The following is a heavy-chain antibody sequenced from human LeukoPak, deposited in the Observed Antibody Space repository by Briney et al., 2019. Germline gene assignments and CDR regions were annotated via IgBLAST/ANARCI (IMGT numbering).Heavy chain of an antibody. CDR3: ARAFMWNSSRYGRGEIYGMDV. CDR1: GGSISSGGYY. CDR2: IYYSGST. D-gene: IGHD6-13*01. J-gene: IGHJ6*02. V-gene: IGHV4-31*03. Sequence: PSETLSLTCTVSGGSISSGGYYWSWIRQHPGKGLEWIGYIYYSGSTYYNPSLKSRVTISVDTSKNQFSLKLSSVTAADTAVYYCARAFMWNSSRYGRGEIYGMDVWGQGTTVTVSS.